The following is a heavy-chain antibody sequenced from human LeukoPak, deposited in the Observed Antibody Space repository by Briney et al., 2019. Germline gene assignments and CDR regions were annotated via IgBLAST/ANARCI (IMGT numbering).Heavy chain of an antibody. D-gene: IGHD2-2*01. J-gene: IGHJ4*02. Sequence: PGGSLRLSCAASGFTFSSYGMHWVRQAPGKGLEWVAVIWYDGSNKYYADSVKGRFTISRDNSKNTLYLQMNSLRAEDTAVYYCARDYGSTSCIDYWGQGTLVTVSS. CDR1: GFTFSSYG. V-gene: IGHV3-33*01. CDR3: ARDYGSTSCIDY. CDR2: IWYDGSNK.